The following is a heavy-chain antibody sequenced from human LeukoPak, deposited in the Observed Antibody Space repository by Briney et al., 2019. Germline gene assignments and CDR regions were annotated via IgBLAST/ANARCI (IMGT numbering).Heavy chain of an antibody. J-gene: IGHJ4*02. Sequence: SETLSLTCTVSGGSISSSSHYWGWIRQPPGKGLEWIGSMYYTGSTYYNPSLKSRVTISADTSKNQFSLKLSSVTAADTAVYYCARGIAARRSHYFDYWGQGTLVTVSS. CDR2: MYYTGST. CDR1: GGSISSSSHY. CDR3: ARGIAARRSHYFDY. V-gene: IGHV4-39*01. D-gene: IGHD6-6*01.